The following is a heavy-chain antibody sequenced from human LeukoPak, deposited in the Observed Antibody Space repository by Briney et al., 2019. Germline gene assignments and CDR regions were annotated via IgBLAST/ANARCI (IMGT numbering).Heavy chain of an antibody. Sequence: SETLSLTCAVYGGSFSGYYWSWIRQLPGKVLEWIGEINHSGGTNYNPSLKSRVTISVDTSKNQFSLKLSSVTAADTAVYYCARNSNMNYDILTGLYYYYGMDVWGQGTTVTVSS. V-gene: IGHV4-34*01. CDR3: ARNSNMNYDILTGLYYYYGMDV. CDR2: INHSGGT. D-gene: IGHD3-9*01. J-gene: IGHJ6*02. CDR1: GGSFSGYY.